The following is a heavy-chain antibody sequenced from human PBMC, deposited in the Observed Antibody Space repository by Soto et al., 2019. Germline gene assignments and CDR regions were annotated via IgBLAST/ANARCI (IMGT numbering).Heavy chain of an antibody. Sequence: GGSLRLSCAASGFTFSSYSMNWVRQAPGKGLEWVSSISSSSSYIYYADSVKGRFTISRDNAKNSLYLQMNSLRAEDTAVYYYARNFAGYILVRTRRRMDVWGQGTTVTVSS. CDR3: ARNFAGYILVRTRRRMDV. V-gene: IGHV3-21*01. J-gene: IGHJ6*02. CDR2: ISSSSSYI. D-gene: IGHD2-15*01. CDR1: GFTFSSYS.